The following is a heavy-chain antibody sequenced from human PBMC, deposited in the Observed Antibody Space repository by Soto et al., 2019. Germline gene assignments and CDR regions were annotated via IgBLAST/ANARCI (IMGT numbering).Heavy chain of an antibody. CDR2: LDGAGGST. Sequence: PGGSLRLSCAASGFTFSSYAMSWVRRAPGRGLEWVASLDGAGGSTYYADSVKGRFTISRDNAKNSLYLQMNSLRAEDTAVYYCARDLMDIVVAGAFDIWGQGTMVTVSS. V-gene: IGHV3-23*01. CDR1: GFTFSSYA. CDR3: ARDLMDIVVAGAFDI. J-gene: IGHJ3*02. D-gene: IGHD2-15*01.